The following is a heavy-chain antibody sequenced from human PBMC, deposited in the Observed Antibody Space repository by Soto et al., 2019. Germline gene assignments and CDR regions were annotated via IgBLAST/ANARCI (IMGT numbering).Heavy chain of an antibody. CDR1: GGSISSGDYY. D-gene: IGHD3-22*01. V-gene: IGHV4-30-4*01. CDR3: ARAFRKYYYDSSGYLRGNDAFDI. J-gene: IGHJ3*02. CDR2: IYYSGST. Sequence: SETLSLTCTVSGGSISSGDYYWSWIRQPPGKGLEWIGYIYYSGSTYYNTSLKSRVTISVDTSKNQFSLKLSSVTAADTAVYYCARAFRKYYYDSSGYLRGNDAFDIWGQGTMVT.